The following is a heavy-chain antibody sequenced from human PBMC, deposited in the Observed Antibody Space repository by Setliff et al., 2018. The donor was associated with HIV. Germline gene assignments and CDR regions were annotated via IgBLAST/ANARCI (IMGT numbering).Heavy chain of an antibody. CDR1: GESFSDYY. J-gene: IGHJ5*02. V-gene: IGHV4-34*01. Sequence: SETLSLTCAVYGESFSDYYWNWIRQPPGKGLEWIGEISHTGNTNYNPSLKGRVTISVDASNNQFSLQLTSVTAADTAVYYCARGRIGTARGWFDPWGQGTPVTVSS. CDR2: ISHTGNT. CDR3: ARGRIGTARGWFDP. D-gene: IGHD1-1*01.